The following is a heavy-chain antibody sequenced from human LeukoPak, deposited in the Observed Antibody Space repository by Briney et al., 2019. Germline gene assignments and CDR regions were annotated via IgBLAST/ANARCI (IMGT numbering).Heavy chain of an antibody. D-gene: IGHD2-2*01. CDR2: IYPGDSDT. J-gene: IGHJ3*02. Sequence: GESLKISCKGSGYSFSSYWIGWVRPMPGKGLEWMGSIYPGDSDTRYSPSFRGQVTMSADKSISTAYLQWSRLKASDTAMYYCARRKYQLLSAFDIWGQGTMVTVSS. CDR1: GYSFSSYW. CDR3: ARRKYQLLSAFDI. V-gene: IGHV5-51*01.